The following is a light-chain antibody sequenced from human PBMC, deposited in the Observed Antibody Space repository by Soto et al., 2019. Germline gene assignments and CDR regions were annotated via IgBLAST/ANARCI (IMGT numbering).Light chain of an antibody. CDR2: GAS. J-gene: IGKJ1*01. CDR1: QSVSTN. V-gene: IGKV3-20*01. CDR3: QQYVSSPWA. Sequence: EILMTQSPATLSVSPGERATLSCRASQSVSTNLAWYQQRPGQTPRLLIYGASRRATGIPDRFTGSGSGTDFTLTISRLEPEDFAVYYCQQYVSSPWAFGQGTKVHIK.